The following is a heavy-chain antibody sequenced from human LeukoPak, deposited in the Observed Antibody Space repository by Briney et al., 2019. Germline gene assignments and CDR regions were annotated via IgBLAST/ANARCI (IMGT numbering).Heavy chain of an antibody. J-gene: IGHJ4*02. V-gene: IGHV3-43*01. Sequence: PGGSLRLSCAASGFTFDDYTMHWVRQAPGRGLEWVSLNSWDGGSTYYADSVKGRFTISRDNSKNSLYLQMNSLRTEDTALYYCAKDMGPFGSGWYGFDYWGQGTLVTVSS. CDR3: AKDMGPFGSGWYGFDY. CDR2: NSWDGGST. CDR1: GFTFDDYT. D-gene: IGHD6-19*01.